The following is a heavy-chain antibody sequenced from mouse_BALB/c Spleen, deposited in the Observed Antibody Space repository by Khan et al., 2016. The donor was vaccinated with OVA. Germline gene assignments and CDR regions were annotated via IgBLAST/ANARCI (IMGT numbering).Heavy chain of an antibody. CDR1: GYTFTNYV. Sequence: QIQLVQSGPELKKPGETVKISCKASGYTFTNYVMNWVKQSPGKGLKWMGWINTYTGEPTYDDDFKGRFAFSLETSASTAFLQINSLKYEDTATYFCARFNGGYWGQGTTLTVSS. J-gene: IGHJ2*01. CDR3: ARFNGGY. CDR2: INTYTGEP. V-gene: IGHV9-3-1*01.